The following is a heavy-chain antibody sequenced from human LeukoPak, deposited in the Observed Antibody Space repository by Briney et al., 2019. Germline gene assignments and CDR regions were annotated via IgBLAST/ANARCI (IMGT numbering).Heavy chain of an antibody. CDR2: ISWDGGST. CDR1: GFTFDDYT. J-gene: IGHJ4*02. CDR3: AKDIYRIPITFGGVGGHFEY. D-gene: IGHD3-16*01. Sequence: PGGSLRLSCAASGFTFDDYTMHWVRQAPGKGLGWVSLISWDGGSTYYADSVKGRFTISRDNSKNSLYLQMNSLRTEDTALYYCAKDIYRIPITFGGVGGHFEYWGQGTLVTVSS. V-gene: IGHV3-43*01.